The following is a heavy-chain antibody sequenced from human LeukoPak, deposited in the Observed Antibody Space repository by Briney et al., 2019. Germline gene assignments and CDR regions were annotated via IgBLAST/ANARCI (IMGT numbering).Heavy chain of an antibody. Sequence: GASVKASGKASGYTFTGYYMHWVRQAPGQGLEWMGWINPNSGGTNYAQKFQGRVTMTRDTSISTAYMELSRLRSDDTAVYYCARDDARMVRVDYWGQGTLVTVSS. J-gene: IGHJ4*02. V-gene: IGHV1-2*02. CDR1: GYTFTGYY. CDR2: INPNSGGT. CDR3: ARDDARMVRVDY. D-gene: IGHD3-10*01.